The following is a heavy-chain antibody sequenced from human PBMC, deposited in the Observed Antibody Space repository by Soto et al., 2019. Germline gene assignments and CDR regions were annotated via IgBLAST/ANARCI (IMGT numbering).Heavy chain of an antibody. CDR1: GGTFRRDA. Sequence: QVQLVQSGAEVKKPGSSVKVSCKAAGGTFRRDAFSWVRQAPGQGLEWMGGILPMFSTGNYAQRFQDRVTITADESTSTVYMELRSLRTEDTAMYYCARDYTPWGQGTLVTVSS. CDR2: ILPMFSTG. CDR3: ARDYTP. J-gene: IGHJ4*02. V-gene: IGHV1-69*01.